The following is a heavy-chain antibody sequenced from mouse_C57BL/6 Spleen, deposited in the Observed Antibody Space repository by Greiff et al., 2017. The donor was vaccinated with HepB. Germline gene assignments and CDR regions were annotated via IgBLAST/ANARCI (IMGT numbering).Heavy chain of an antibody. CDR3: TRDDGYYVKAMDY. Sequence: EVMLVESGGGLVQPGGSMKLSCAASGFTFSDAWMDWVRQSPEKGLEWVAEIRNKANNHATYYAESVKGRFTISRDDSKSSVYLQMNSLRAEDTGIYYCTRDDGYYVKAMDYWGQGTSVTVSS. V-gene: IGHV6-6*01. CDR2: IRNKANNHAT. J-gene: IGHJ4*01. CDR1: GFTFSDAW. D-gene: IGHD2-3*01.